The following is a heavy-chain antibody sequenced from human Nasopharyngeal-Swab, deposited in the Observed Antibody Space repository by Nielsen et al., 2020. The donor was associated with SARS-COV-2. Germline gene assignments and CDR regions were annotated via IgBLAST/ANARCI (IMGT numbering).Heavy chain of an antibody. D-gene: IGHD5-12*01. J-gene: IGHJ5*02. CDR1: GGSFNEYY. CDR2: INHSDRN. CDR3: ARSTWIPLDP. Sequence: SQTLSPTCGLSGGSFNEYYWSWIRQSPDKGLEWIGEINHSDRNIYNPSLKSRLTISVDTSKSQFSLELRSDTATDTAGYYCARSTWIPLDPWGPGTLVTVSS. V-gene: IGHV4-34*01.